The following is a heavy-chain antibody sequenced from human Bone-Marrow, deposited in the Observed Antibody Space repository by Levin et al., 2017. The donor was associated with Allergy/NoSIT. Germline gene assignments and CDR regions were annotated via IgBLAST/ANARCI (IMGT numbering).Heavy chain of an antibody. CDR1: GFSFTNAW. D-gene: IGHD6-19*01. Sequence: ASETLSLTCAASGFSFTNAWMHWVRQAPGKGLECVARIKGKTDGGTTDYPGPVKGRFTISRDDSQNTLFLQMNSLESEDTAVYYCATGSAWSGRWEIDYWGQGTLVTVSS. V-gene: IGHV3-15*01. J-gene: IGHJ4*02. CDR3: ATGSAWSGRWEIDY. CDR2: IKGKTDGGTT.